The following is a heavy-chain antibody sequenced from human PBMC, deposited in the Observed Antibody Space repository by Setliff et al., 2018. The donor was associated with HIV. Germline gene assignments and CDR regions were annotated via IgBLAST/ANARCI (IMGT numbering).Heavy chain of an antibody. D-gene: IGHD6-19*01. CDR2: MNSNSGNT. CDR1: GYTFTSYD. J-gene: IGHJ6*02. Sequence: ASVKVSCKASGYTFTSYDTNWVRQATGQGLEWMGWMNSNSGNTDYAQKLQGRVTMTVGTTTSRAYMELRSLRSDDTAVYFCARLGSGWSDSYYYAMDIWGQGTTVTVSS. CDR3: ARLGSGWSDSYYYAMDI. V-gene: IGHV1-8*02.